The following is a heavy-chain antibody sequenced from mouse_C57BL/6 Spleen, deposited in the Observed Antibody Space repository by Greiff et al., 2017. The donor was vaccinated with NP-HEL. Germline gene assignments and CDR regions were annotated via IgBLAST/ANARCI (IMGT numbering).Heavy chain of an antibody. J-gene: IGHJ4*01. V-gene: IGHV1-15*01. Sequence: QVQLQQSGAELVRPGASVTLSCKASGYTFTDYEMHWVKQTPVHGLEWIGAIDPETGGTAYNQKFKGKAILTADKSSSTAYMELRSLTSEDSAVYYCTRPSTGVYAMDYWGQGTSVTVSS. D-gene: IGHD4-1*02. CDR3: TRPSTGVYAMDY. CDR1: GYTFTDYE. CDR2: IDPETGGT.